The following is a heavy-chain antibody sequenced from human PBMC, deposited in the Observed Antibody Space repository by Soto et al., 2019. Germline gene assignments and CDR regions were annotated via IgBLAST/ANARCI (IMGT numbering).Heavy chain of an antibody. CDR3: AGTSQYSGYDY. D-gene: IGHD5-12*01. CDR2: IYYSGST. Sequence: PSETLSLTCTVSGGSISSYYWSWIRQPPGKGLEWIGYIYYSGSTNYNPSLKSRVTISVDTSKNQFSLKLSSVTAADTAVYYCAGTSQYSGYDYWGQGTLVTVSS. CDR1: GGSISSYY. J-gene: IGHJ4*02. V-gene: IGHV4-59*08.